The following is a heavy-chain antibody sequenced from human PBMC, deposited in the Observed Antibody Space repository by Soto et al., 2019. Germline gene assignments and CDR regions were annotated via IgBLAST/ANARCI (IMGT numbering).Heavy chain of an antibody. V-gene: IGHV3-7*03. D-gene: IGHD6-19*01. CDR3: ARVRSSGYHAFDI. J-gene: IGHJ3*02. CDR1: GFTFSSYW. CDR2: IKQDGSEK. Sequence: GGSLRLSCAASGFTFSSYWMSWVRQAPGKGLEWVANIKQDGSEKYYVDSVKGRFTISRDNAKNSLYLQMNSLRAEDTAVYYCARVRSSGYHAFDIWGQGTMVTV.